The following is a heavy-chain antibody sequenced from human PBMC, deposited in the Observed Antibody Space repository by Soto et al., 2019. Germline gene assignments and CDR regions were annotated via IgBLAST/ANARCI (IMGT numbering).Heavy chain of an antibody. Sequence: GGSLRLSCSPSGFTFSSYSLNWVRQAPGKGLEWVSVIYSGGSTYYADSVKGRFTISRDNSKNTLYLQMNSLRAEDTAVYYCSRDDYGSGVGGGYVHYGLYSWGRGT. D-gene: IGHD3-10*01. J-gene: IGHJ6*02. CDR3: SRDDYGSGVGGGYVHYGLYS. CDR1: GFTFSSYS. CDR2: IYSGGST. V-gene: IGHV3-66*01.